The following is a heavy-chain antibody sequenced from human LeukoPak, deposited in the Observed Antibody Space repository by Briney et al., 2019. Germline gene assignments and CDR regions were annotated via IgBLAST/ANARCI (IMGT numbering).Heavy chain of an antibody. CDR3: ARYTNGYSTFFDY. J-gene: IGHJ4*02. CDR1: GFTFSSYE. V-gene: IGHV3-48*03. CDR2: ISSSGNTI. Sequence: GGSLRLSCAASGFTFSSYEMIWVRQASGKGLEWVSYISSSGNTIYYADSVKGRFTISRDNAKNSLYLQMNSLRAEDTAVYYCARYTNGYSTFFDYWGQGTLVTVSS. D-gene: IGHD6-13*01.